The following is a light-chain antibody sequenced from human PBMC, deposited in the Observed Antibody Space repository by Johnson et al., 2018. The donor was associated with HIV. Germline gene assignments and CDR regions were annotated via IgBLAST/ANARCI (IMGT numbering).Light chain of an antibody. CDR3: GTWDSSLSAV. CDR2: ENN. J-gene: IGLJ1*01. Sequence: QSVLTQPPSVSAAPGQKVTISCSGSSSNIGNNYVSWYQQLPGTAPKLLIYENNKRPSGIPDRFSGSKSGPSATLGITGLQTGDAADYYCGTWDSSLSAVFGTGTKVTGL. CDR1: SSNIGNNY. V-gene: IGLV1-51*02.